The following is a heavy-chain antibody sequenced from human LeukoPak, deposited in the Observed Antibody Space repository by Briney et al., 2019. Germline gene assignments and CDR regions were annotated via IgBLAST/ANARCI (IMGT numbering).Heavy chain of an antibody. J-gene: IGHJ6*02. V-gene: IGHV4-4*07. CDR1: GGSISSYY. CDR2: IYTSGST. Sequence: SETLSLTCTVSGGSISSYYWSWIRQPAGKGLEWIGRIYTSGSTNYNPSLKSRVTISVDTSKNQFSLKLSSVTAADTAVYYCAVIAAAGTFFGYYGMDVWGQGTTVTVSS. D-gene: IGHD6-13*01. CDR3: AVIAAAGTFFGYYGMDV.